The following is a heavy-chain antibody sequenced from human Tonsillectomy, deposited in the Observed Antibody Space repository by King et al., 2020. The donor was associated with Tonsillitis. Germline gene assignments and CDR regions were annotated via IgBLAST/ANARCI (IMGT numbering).Heavy chain of an antibody. CDR1: GFTFNNYG. D-gene: IGHD2-15*01. CDR3: ETDSVGNFDWYFDL. V-gene: IGHV3-30*03. Sequence: VQLVESGGGVVQPGRSLRLSCAASGFTFNNYGMHWVRQAPGKGLEWGAVISYDGSNKYYGDSVKGRFTISRDNSKNTLFLQMNSLRTEDTAVYYCETDSVGNFDWYFDLWGRGTLVTVSS. J-gene: IGHJ2*01. CDR2: ISYDGSNK.